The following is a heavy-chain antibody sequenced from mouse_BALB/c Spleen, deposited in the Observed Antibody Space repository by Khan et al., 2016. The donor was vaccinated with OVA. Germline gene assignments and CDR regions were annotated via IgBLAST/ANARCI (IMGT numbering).Heavy chain of an antibody. D-gene: IGHD2-14*01. J-gene: IGHJ4*01. Sequence: VQLQESGPGLVAPSQSLSITCTVSGFSLSRYNIHWVRQPPGKGLEWLGMIWGGGGTDYNSTLKSRLSISKDNSKSQVFLKMNSLQTGDTAMYYCARAYYRYDGYDAMDYGGQGTSVTVSS. V-gene: IGHV2-6-4*01. CDR3: ARAYYRYDGYDAMDY. CDR1: GFSLSRYN. CDR2: IWGGGGT.